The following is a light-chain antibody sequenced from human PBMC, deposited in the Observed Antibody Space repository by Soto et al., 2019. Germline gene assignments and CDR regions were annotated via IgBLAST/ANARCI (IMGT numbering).Light chain of an antibody. CDR2: EGS. CDR1: SSDIGAYSL. J-gene: IGLJ7*01. V-gene: IGLV2-23*03. Sequence: QSALTQPASVSGSPGQSITISCTGTSSDIGAYSLVSWYQQHPGKTPKLIIFEGSERPSGVSTRFSGSKSGNTASLTVSGLQPEDEALYYCCSFAGSSTFVLFGGGTQLPSS. CDR3: CSFAGSSTFVL.